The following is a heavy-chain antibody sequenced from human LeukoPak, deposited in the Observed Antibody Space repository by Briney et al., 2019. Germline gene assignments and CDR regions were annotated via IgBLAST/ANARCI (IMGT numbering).Heavy chain of an antibody. D-gene: IGHD3-3*01. Sequence: SETLSLTCTVSGGSISSYYWGWIRQPPGKGLEWIGSIYYSGSTYYNPSLKSRVTISVDTSKNQFSLKLSSVTAADTAVYYCARAYYDFWSGRRFDPWGQGTLVTVSS. J-gene: IGHJ5*02. V-gene: IGHV4-39*01. CDR3: ARAYYDFWSGRRFDP. CDR1: GGSISSYY. CDR2: IYYSGST.